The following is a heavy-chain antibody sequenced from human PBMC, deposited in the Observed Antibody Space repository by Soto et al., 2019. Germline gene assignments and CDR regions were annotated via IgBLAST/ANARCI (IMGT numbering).Heavy chain of an antibody. V-gene: IGHV1-8*01. CDR1: GYTFTSYD. J-gene: IGHJ1*01. CDR3: AREYSSGWSKH. Sequence: QVQLVQSGAEVKKPGASVKVSCKASGYTFTSYDINWVRQATGQGLEGMGWMNPNSGNTGYAQKFQGSVTMTRNNSTSTAYMELRSLRSEDTAVYYCAREYSSGWSKHWGQATVFTVSS. CDR2: MNPNSGNT. D-gene: IGHD6-19*01.